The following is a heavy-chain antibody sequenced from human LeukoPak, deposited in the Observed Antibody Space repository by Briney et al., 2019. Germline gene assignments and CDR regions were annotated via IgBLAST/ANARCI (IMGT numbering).Heavy chain of an antibody. CDR3: ARDLETWNYVLEY. CDR1: GFTFSSYG. Sequence: QPGGSLRLSCAASGFTFSSYGMHWVRQAPGKGLEWVAVIWYDGSNKYYADSVKGRFTISRDNSKNTLYLQMNSLRAEDTAVYYCARDLETWNYVLEYWGQGTLVTVSS. CDR2: IWYDGSNK. J-gene: IGHJ4*02. V-gene: IGHV3-33*01. D-gene: IGHD1-7*01.